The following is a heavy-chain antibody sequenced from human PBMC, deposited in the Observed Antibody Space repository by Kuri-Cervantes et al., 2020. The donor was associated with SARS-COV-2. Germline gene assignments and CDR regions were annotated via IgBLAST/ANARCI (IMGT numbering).Heavy chain of an antibody. CDR3: AREGITMVRDRKSYYYGMDV. D-gene: IGHD3-10*01. CDR1: GFTFSSYG. J-gene: IGHJ6*02. CDR2: IWYDGSNK. Sequence: LSLTCAASGFTFSSYGMHWVRQAPGKGRECVAVIWYDGSNKYYADSVKGRFTISRDNSKNTLYLQMNSLRAEDTAVYYCAREGITMVRDRKSYYYGMDVWGQGTTVTVSS. V-gene: IGHV3-33*08.